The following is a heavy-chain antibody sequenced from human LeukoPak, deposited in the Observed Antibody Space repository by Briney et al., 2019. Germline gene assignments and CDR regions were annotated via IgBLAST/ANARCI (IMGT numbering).Heavy chain of an antibody. CDR1: GFTFNSYS. V-gene: IGHV3-48*01. CDR3: ARVTVTRFDY. Sequence: GGSLRLSCAASGFTFNSYSMNWVRQAPGKGLEWVSYISSSSSTIYYADSVKGRSTISRDNAKNSLYLQMNSLRAEDTAVYYCARVTVTRFDYWGQGTLVTVSS. CDR2: ISSSSSTI. J-gene: IGHJ4*02. D-gene: IGHD4-17*01.